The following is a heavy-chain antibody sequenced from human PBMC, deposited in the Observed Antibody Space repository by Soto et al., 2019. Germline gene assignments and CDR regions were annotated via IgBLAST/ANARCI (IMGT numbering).Heavy chain of an antibody. D-gene: IGHD2-2*01. V-gene: IGHV1-69*13. CDR1: GGTFGSYA. CDR2: IIPILNSP. Sequence: GASVKVSCKASGGTFGSYAITWVRRAPGQGLEWLGGIIPILNSPAYAQKFQARVVITADEITNTAYMELNSLRFDDTAAYYCASQAPYCTSATCPKFYDRDAWGHGTTVTVSS. CDR3: ASQAPYCTSATCPKFYDRDA. J-gene: IGHJ6*03.